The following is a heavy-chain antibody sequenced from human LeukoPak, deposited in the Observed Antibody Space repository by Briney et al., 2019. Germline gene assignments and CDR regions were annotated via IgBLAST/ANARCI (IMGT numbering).Heavy chain of an antibody. CDR3: ARETEDDSVWGTDRLGSWFDP. Sequence: GGSLRLSCAASGFTFSSYEMNWVRQAPGKGLEWVSYISSSGSTIYYADSVKGRFTISRDNAKNSLYLQMNSLRAEDAAVYYCARETEDDSVWGTDRLGSWFDPWGQGTLVTVSS. V-gene: IGHV3-48*03. CDR2: ISSSGSTI. D-gene: IGHD3-16*02. J-gene: IGHJ5*02. CDR1: GFTFSSYE.